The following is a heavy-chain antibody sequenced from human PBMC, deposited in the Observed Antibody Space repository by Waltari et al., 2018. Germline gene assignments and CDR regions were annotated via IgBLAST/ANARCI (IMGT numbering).Heavy chain of an antibody. V-gene: IGHV3-7*01. J-gene: IGHJ4*02. CDR1: GFTFNSYW. Sequence: EVQLVESGGGLVQPGGSLRLSCAASGFTFNSYWMTWVRQAPGEGLEWVANIRQDGDEKYYVDSVKGRFTISRDNAKNSLFLQMNSLRVEDTGVYYCARAAGIQLWYGGYYFDYWGQGARVTVST. CDR3: ARAAGIQLWYGGYYFDY. CDR2: IRQDGDEK. D-gene: IGHD5-18*01.